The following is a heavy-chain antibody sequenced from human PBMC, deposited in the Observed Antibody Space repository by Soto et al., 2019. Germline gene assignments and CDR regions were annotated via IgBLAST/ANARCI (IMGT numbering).Heavy chain of an antibody. Sequence: HVQLQESGLELVKPSGTLSLTCAVSSGSIISSNWWSWVRQPPGKGLEWIGEIYHSGSTNYNPSLKSRVTISVDNSKNQFSLKLSSVTAADTAVYYCASYAPLLWFGQLSGGAFDIWGQGTMVTVSS. J-gene: IGHJ3*02. CDR1: SGSIISSNW. CDR3: ASYAPLLWFGQLSGGAFDI. CDR2: IYHSGST. D-gene: IGHD3-10*01. V-gene: IGHV4-4*02.